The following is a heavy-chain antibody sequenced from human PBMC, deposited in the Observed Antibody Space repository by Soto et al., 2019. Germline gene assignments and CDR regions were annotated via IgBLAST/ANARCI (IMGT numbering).Heavy chain of an antibody. CDR2: IYYSGST. V-gene: IGHV4-31*02. CDR3: ARARYCSSTSCYSNYYGMDV. CDR1: GGSISSGGYY. J-gene: IGHJ6*02. Sequence: SETLSLTCTVSGGSISSGGYYWSWIRQHPGKGLEWIGYIYYSGSTYYNPSLKSRVTISVDTSKNQFSLKLSSVTAADTAVYYCARARYCSSTSCYSNYYGMDVWGQGTTVTVSS. D-gene: IGHD2-2*01.